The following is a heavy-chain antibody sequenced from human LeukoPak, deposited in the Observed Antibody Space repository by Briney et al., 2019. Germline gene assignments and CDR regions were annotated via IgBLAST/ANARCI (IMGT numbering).Heavy chain of an antibody. CDR1: GGSIGSYY. Sequence: SETLSLTCTVPGGSIGSYYWSWIRQPAGKGLEWIGRIHSSTSKNYNPSIKSRVIMSLDTSKNQFSLKVNSVTAADTAIYYCAREAVDYGSGSLDYWGQGTLVAVSS. CDR2: IHSSTSK. CDR3: AREAVDYGSGSLDY. V-gene: IGHV4-4*07. J-gene: IGHJ4*02. D-gene: IGHD3-10*01.